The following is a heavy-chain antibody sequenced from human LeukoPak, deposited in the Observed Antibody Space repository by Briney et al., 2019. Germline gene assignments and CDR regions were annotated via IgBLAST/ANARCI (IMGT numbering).Heavy chain of an antibody. Sequence: SQTLSLTCTVSGGSISSGSYYWSWIRQPAGKGLEWIGRIYTSGSTNYNPSLKSRVTISVDTSKNQFSLKLSSVTAADTAVYYCARRPRLRISMVRGVNWFDPWGQGTLVTVSS. CDR1: GGSISSGSYY. CDR2: IYTSGST. CDR3: ARRPRLRISMVRGVNWFDP. V-gene: IGHV4-61*02. J-gene: IGHJ5*02. D-gene: IGHD3-10*01.